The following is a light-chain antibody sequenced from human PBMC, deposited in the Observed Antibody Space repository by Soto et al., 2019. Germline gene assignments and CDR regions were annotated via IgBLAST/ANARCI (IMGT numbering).Light chain of an antibody. CDR3: VIWDDSVTGWV. V-gene: IGLV1-47*02. J-gene: IGLJ3*02. Sequence: QSVLTQPPSASGTRGQSVTISCSGSTSNIGSNAVYWYQQVPGTAPKLLIESNVKRPSGVPDRFSGSKSGTSASLAIGGLRSEDEADYYCVIWDDSVTGWVFGGGTQLTVL. CDR1: TSNIGSNA. CDR2: SNV.